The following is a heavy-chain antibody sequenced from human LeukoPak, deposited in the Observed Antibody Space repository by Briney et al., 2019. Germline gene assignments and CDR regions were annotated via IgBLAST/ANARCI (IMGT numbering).Heavy chain of an antibody. CDR3: KKDKRAYYYDSSGAD. CDR2: ISGGST. CDR1: GFTFSSNE. Sequence: GGSLRLSCAASGFTFSSNEMSWVRQAPGKGLEWVSSISGGSTYYADSRKGRFTISRDNSKNTLHLQMNSLRAEDTAVYYCKKDKRAYYYDSSGADWGQGTLVAVSS. D-gene: IGHD3-22*01. J-gene: IGHJ4*02. V-gene: IGHV3-38-3*01.